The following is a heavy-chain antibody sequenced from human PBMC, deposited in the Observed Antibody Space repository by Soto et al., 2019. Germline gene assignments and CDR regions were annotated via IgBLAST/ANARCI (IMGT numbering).Heavy chain of an antibody. J-gene: IGHJ6*02. D-gene: IGHD3-10*01. CDR1: GYTFTSYG. CDR2: ISAYNGNT. Sequence: QVQLVQSGAEVKKPGASVKVSCKASGYTFTSYGISWVRQAPGQGLEWMGWISAYNGNTNYAQKLQGRVTMTTDTSTSKDYLELRRLRSADTAVYYCARGMERYYYGSGSLYGMDVLGQGTTVTVSS. V-gene: IGHV1-18*01. CDR3: ARGMERYYYGSGSLYGMDV.